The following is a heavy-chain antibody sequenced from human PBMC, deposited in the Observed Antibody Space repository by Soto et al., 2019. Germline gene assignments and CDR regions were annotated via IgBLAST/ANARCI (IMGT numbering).Heavy chain of an antibody. CDR3: ARLAATDYYDSSGHYYSPLVGGMDV. D-gene: IGHD3-22*01. CDR1: GYTFTGYY. CDR2: INPNSGGT. V-gene: IGHV1-2*02. J-gene: IGHJ6*02. Sequence: GASVKVSCKASGYTFTGYYMHWVRQAPGQGLEWMGWINPNSGGTNYAQKFQGRVTMTRDTSISTAYMELSRLRSDDTAVYYCARLAATDYYDSSGHYYSPLVGGMDVWGQGTTVTVSS.